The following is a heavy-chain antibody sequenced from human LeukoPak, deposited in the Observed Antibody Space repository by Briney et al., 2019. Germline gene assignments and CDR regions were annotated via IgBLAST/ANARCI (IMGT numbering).Heavy chain of an antibody. J-gene: IGHJ5*02. CDR3: ARDPVGYCSSTSCYAFDP. CDR2: INHSGST. Sequence: SETLCLTCAAYGGSFSGDYWSWIRQPPGKGLEWIGEINHSGSTNYNPSLKSRVTISVDTSKNQFSLKLSSVTAADTAVYYCARDPVGYCSSTSCYAFDPWGQGTLVTVSS. CDR1: GGSFSGDY. V-gene: IGHV4-34*01. D-gene: IGHD2-2*01.